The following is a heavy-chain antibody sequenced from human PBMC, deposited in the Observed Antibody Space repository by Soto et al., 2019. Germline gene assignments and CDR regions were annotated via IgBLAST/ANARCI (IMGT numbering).Heavy chain of an antibody. D-gene: IGHD2-15*01. CDR2: ISHDGGEE. Sequence: QVQLVESGGGVVQPGRSLRLSCAGSGFTFGNYGMHWVRQAPGKGLEWLTVISHDGGEEYYIDAVKGRFTISGDNSKKTVYLDMNSVRAEDTAVYYCAKGGGQWWFIDYWGQGTLVTVSS. V-gene: IGHV3-30*18. CDR1: GFTFGNYG. CDR3: AKGGGQWWFIDY. J-gene: IGHJ4*02.